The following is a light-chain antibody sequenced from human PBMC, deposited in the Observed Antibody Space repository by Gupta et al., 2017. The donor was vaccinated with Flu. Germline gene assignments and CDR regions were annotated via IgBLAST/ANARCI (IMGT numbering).Light chain of an antibody. J-gene: IGKJ3*01. CDR3: QQYNNWPL. CDR2: GAL. V-gene: IGKV3-15*01. Sequence: CPATLSVSPGERATLSCRASQSISTNLAWYQQKPGQAPSLLIYGALHRAAGIPARFSGSGSGTEFTLTISTLQSEDFAVYYCQQYNNWPLFGPGTKVDIK. CDR1: QSISTN.